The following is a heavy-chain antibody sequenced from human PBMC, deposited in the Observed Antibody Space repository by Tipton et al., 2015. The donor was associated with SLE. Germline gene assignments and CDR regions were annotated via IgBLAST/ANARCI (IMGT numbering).Heavy chain of an antibody. Sequence: SLRLSCAASGFTITSSYMNWVRQAPGKGLEWVSGIYSSGTTYYADSVKGRFTTSRDNSRTTLYLQMNSLRPEDTAIYYCARANAALGHDVFDIWGQGTMVTVSS. V-gene: IGHV3-53*05. CDR1: GFTITSSY. D-gene: IGHD5-18*01. CDR3: ARANAALGHDVFDI. CDR2: IYSSGTT. J-gene: IGHJ3*02.